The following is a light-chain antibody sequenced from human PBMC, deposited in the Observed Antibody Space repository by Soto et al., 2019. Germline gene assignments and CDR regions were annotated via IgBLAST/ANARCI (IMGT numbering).Light chain of an antibody. CDR1: QSISSY. J-gene: IGKJ1*01. CDR2: AAS. Sequence: DIQMTQSPSSLSASVGDRVTITCRASQSISSYLNWYQQKPGKAPKLLIYAASSLQSGVPSRFSGSGSGTEFTLTISSLQPDVFETYYCQQYDTYPWTFGQGTKV. V-gene: IGKV1-39*01. CDR3: QQYDTYPWT.